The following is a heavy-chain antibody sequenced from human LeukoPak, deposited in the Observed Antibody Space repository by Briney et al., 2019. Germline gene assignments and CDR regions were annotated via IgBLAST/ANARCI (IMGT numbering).Heavy chain of an antibody. J-gene: IGHJ6*03. CDR2: TYYRSKWYN. V-gene: IGHV6-1*01. Sequence: SQTLSLTCAISGDSVSSNSAACNWIRQSPSRGLEWLGRTYYRSKWYNDYAVSVKSRITINPDTSKNQFSLQLNSVTAADTAVYYCARAGYYYGSGSYFYYYYYMDVWGKGTTVTVSS. D-gene: IGHD3-10*01. CDR1: GDSVSSNSAA. CDR3: ARAGYYYGSGSYFYYYYYMDV.